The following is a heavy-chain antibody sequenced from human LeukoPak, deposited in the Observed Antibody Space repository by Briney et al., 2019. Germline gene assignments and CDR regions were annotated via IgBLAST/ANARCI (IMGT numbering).Heavy chain of an antibody. CDR2: ISGHGDNT. CDR1: GFSLSSYA. D-gene: IGHD3-22*01. CDR3: ASTPYDSSGYYHPYGMDV. V-gene: IGHV3-64D*09. J-gene: IGHJ6*02. Sequence: PGGSLRLSCLASGFSLSSYAMHWVRQAPGKGLEYVSAISGHGDNTYYADSLKGRFTISRDNSKNTLYLQMSSLRPEDTAVYYCASTPYDSSGYYHPYGMDVWGQGTTVTVSS.